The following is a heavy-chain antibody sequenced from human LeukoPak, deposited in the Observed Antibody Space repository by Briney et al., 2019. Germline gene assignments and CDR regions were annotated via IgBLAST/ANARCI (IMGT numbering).Heavy chain of an antibody. CDR1: GYNFNVHY. D-gene: IGHD1-1*01. CDR2: INPTTGVA. J-gene: IGHJ6*03. Sequence: APVKVSCKTSGYNFNVHYMNWVRQAPGQGLEWMGRINPTTGVANYAQKFQGRITVTRDTSINTAYMELSSLASDDTAVYYCARLDRNYYYLDVWGQGTTVTVSS. CDR3: ARLDRNYYYLDV. V-gene: IGHV1-2*06.